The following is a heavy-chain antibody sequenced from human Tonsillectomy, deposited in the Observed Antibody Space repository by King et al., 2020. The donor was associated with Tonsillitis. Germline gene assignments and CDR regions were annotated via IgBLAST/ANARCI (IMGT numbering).Heavy chain of an antibody. CDR2: IKQDGSEK. V-gene: IGHV3-7*01. Sequence: VQLVESGGGLVQPGGSLRLSCAASGFTFSNYWMSWVRQAPGKGLEWVANIKQDGSEKYYVDSVKGRFTISRDNAKNSLFLQINSLRVEDTAVYYCARASSYYYDTSVYYPDFDYWGQGTLVTVSS. CDR3: ARASSYYYDTSVYYPDFDY. D-gene: IGHD3-22*01. CDR1: GFTFSNYW. J-gene: IGHJ4*02.